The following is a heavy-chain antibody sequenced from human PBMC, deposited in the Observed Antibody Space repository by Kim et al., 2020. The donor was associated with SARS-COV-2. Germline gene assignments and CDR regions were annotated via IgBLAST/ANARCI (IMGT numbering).Heavy chain of an antibody. CDR2: ST. D-gene: IGHD6-19*01. CDR3: ARDVSSGWSDY. J-gene: IGHJ4*02. V-gene: IGHV4-4*02. Sequence: STNYNPSLKSRVTISVDKSKNQFSLKLSSVTAADTAVYYCARDVSSGWSDYWGQGTLVTVSS.